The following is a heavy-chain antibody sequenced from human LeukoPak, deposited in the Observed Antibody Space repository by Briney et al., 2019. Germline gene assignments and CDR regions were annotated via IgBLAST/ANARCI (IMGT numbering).Heavy chain of an antibody. CDR3: ARVDPPRYCSSTSCYIGGWFDP. CDR1: GYTFTSYG. J-gene: IGHJ5*02. Sequence: ASVKVPCKASGYTFTSYGISWVRQAPGQGLEWMGWISAYNGNTNYAQKLQGRVTMTTDTSTSTAYMELRSLRSDDTAVYYCARVDPPRYCSSTSCYIGGWFDPWGQGTLVTVSS. D-gene: IGHD2-2*02. CDR2: ISAYNGNT. V-gene: IGHV1-18*01.